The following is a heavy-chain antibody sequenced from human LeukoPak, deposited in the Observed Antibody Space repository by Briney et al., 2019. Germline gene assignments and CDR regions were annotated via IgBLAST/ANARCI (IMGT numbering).Heavy chain of an antibody. CDR1: GFTLSTSW. Sequence: GGCLRLSCIASGFTLSTSWMSWVRQAPGKGLEWVANINQDSSEKLYVDSVKGRFTISRDNAKNSLYLQMNSLTAEDTAVYYCARPNGEATIFGYWGQGSLVTVSS. V-gene: IGHV3-7*01. J-gene: IGHJ4*02. CDR2: INQDSSEK. CDR3: ARPNGEATIFGY. D-gene: IGHD5-12*01.